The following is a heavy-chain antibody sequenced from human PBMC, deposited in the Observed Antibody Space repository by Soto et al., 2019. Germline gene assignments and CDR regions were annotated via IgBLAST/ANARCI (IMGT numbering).Heavy chain of an antibody. Sequence: SETLSLTCTVSGGSISSYYWSWISQHPGKGLEWIGYIYYSGSTYYNPSLKSRVTIPVDTSKNQFSLKLSSVTAADTAVYYCARFGYSTNIGIDYWGQGTLVTVSS. J-gene: IGHJ4*02. V-gene: IGHV4-59*06. CDR1: GGSISSYY. CDR3: ARFGYSTNIGIDY. D-gene: IGHD3-22*01. CDR2: IYYSGST.